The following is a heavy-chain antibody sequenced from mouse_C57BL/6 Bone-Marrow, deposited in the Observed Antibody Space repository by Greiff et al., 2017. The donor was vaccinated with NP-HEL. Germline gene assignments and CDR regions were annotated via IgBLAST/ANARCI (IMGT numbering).Heavy chain of an antibody. D-gene: IGHD4-1*01. V-gene: IGHV5-12*01. Sequence: EVNLVDSGGGLVQPGGSLKLSCAASGFTFSDYYMYWVRQTPEKRLEWVAYISNGGGSTYYPDTVKGRFTISRDNAKNTLYLQMSRLKSEDTAMYYCARRNWAWFAYWGQGTLVTVSA. CDR2: ISNGGGST. CDR3: ARRNWAWFAY. CDR1: GFTFSDYY. J-gene: IGHJ3*01.